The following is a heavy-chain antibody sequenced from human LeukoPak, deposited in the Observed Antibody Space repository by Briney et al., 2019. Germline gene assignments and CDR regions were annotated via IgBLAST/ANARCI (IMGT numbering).Heavy chain of an antibody. D-gene: IGHD6-19*01. CDR3: ARRIGYSSGHSAVYYFDY. J-gene: IGHJ4*02. CDR1: GFTFSTYW. CDR2: INSGGDDT. Sequence: GGSLRLSCAASGFTFSTYWMHWVRQAPGKGLVWVSLINSGGDDTRYADSVKGRFTISRDNAKNTLYLKMNSLRAEDTAVYYCARRIGYSSGHSAVYYFDYWGQGTLVTVSS. V-gene: IGHV3-74*01.